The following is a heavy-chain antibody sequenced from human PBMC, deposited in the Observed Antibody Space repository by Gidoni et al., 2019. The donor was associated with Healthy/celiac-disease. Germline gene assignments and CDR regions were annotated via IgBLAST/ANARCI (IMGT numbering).Heavy chain of an antibody. D-gene: IGHD5-18*01. Sequence: QVQLQESGPGLVKPSETLSLTCTVSGGSISSYYWSWIRQPPGKGLEWIWYIYYSGSTNYNPSRKSRVTISVDTSKNQFSLKLSSVTAADTAVYYCARVSAGYSYGSMFDYWGQGTLVTVSS. CDR1: GGSISSYY. CDR3: ARVSAGYSYGSMFDY. J-gene: IGHJ4*02. V-gene: IGHV4-59*01. CDR2: IYYSGST.